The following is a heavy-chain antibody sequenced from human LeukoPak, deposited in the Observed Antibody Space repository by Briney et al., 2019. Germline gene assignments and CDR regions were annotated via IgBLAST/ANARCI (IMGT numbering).Heavy chain of an antibody. D-gene: IGHD3-10*01. CDR2: IYYSGSA. V-gene: IGHV4-39*07. CDR1: GGSISSSSYY. CDR3: ARDATMARGALY. Sequence: SETLSLTCTVSGGSISSSSYYWGWIRQPPGKGLEWIGSIYYSGSAYYNPSLKSRVTISVDTSKNQFSLKLSSVTAADTAVYYCARDATMARGALYWGQGTLVTVSS. J-gene: IGHJ4*02.